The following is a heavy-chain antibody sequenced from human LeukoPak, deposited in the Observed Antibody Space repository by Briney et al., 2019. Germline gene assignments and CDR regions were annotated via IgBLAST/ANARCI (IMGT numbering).Heavy chain of an antibody. V-gene: IGHV1-18*01. CDR3: ARDKSYYYDSSGLFDY. CDR2: IGAYNGNT. CDR1: GYTFTSYG. Sequence: ASVKVSCKASGYTFTSYGISWVRQAPGQGLEWMGWIGAYNGNTNYAQKLQGRVTMTTDTSTSTAYMELRSLRSDDTAVYYCARDKSYYYDSSGLFDYWGQGTLVTVSS. J-gene: IGHJ4*02. D-gene: IGHD3-22*01.